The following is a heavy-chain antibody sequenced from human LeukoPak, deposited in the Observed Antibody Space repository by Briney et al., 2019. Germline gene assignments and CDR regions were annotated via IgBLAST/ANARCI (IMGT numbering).Heavy chain of an antibody. CDR1: GGSFSGYY. D-gene: IGHD3-22*01. J-gene: IGHJ3*02. Sequence: TSETLSLTCAVYGGSFSGYYWSWIRQPPGKGLEWIGEINHSGSTNYNPSLKSRVTISVDTSKNQFSLKLSSVTAADTAVYYCARRIYYYDSSGPRVDAFDIWGQGTMVTVSS. CDR3: ARRIYYYDSSGPRVDAFDI. CDR2: INHSGST. V-gene: IGHV4-34*01.